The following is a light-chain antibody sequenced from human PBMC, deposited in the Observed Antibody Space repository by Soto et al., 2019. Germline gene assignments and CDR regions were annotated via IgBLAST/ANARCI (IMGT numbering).Light chain of an antibody. CDR2: GAS. J-gene: IGKJ1*01. V-gene: IGKV3-15*01. Sequence: EIVMTQSPATLSVSPGERATLSCRVSQSVNSNLAWYQQKSGQAPRLLIYGASTRATGIPARFTGSGSGTEFTLTISSLQSEDFAVYYCQHYNNWPPWTFGQGTKVEIK. CDR1: QSVNSN. CDR3: QHYNNWPPWT.